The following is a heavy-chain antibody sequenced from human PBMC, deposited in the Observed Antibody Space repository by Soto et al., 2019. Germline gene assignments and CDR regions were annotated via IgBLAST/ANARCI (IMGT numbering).Heavy chain of an antibody. CDR2: VYYSGSP. D-gene: IGHD3-3*01. Sequence: SETLSLTCVVSGDSISPYYWTWIRQPPGKGLEWIGHVYYSGSPNYNPSLKSRVTISVDTSKSQFSLTLSSMTAADTAVYYCARGSFWSGYLRSNWFDPWGQGTLVTVSS. CDR3: ARGSFWSGYLRSNWFDP. CDR1: GDSISPYY. V-gene: IGHV4-59*08. J-gene: IGHJ5*02.